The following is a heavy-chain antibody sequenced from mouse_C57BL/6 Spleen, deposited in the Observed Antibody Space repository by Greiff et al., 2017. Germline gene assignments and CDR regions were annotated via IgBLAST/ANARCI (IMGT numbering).Heavy chain of an antibody. CDR2: IYPGSGNT. J-gene: IGHJ3*01. CDR1: GYTFTDYY. D-gene: IGHD3-2*02. Sequence: VQLQQSGAELVRPGASVKLSCKASGYTFTDYYINWVKQRPGQGLEWIARIYPGSGNTYYNEKFKGQGTLTAEKSSNTAYMQLSSLTSEDSAVYFCAREGTAQAPAWFAYWGQGTLVTVSA. V-gene: IGHV1-76*01. CDR3: AREGTAQAPAWFAY.